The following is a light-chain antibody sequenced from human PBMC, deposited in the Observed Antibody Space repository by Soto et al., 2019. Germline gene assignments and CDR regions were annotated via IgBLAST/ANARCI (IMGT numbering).Light chain of an antibody. J-gene: IGKJ3*01. V-gene: IGKV3-20*01. CDR3: QQYGSSREFT. CDR1: QSVSSSY. Sequence: ELVLTQSPGTLSLSPGERATLSCRAIQSVSSSYLAWYQQKPGQAPRLLIYGASRRATGIPDRFSGSGSGTDFTLTISRLEPVDFAVYYCQQYGSSREFTFGPGTKVDIK. CDR2: GAS.